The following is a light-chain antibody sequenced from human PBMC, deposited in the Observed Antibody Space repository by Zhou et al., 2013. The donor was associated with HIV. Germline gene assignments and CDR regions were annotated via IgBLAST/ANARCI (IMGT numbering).Light chain of an antibody. CDR3: QQYGSF. V-gene: IGKV3-20*01. CDR1: QSVSSTY. J-gene: IGKJ3*01. CDR2: GAS. Sequence: DILLTQSPGTLSLSPGGRATLSCRASQSVSSTYLAWYQQNPGQAPRLLIYGASSRATGIPDRFSGSASGTDFTLTISRLEPEDFAVYYCQQYGSFFGPGTKVDIK.